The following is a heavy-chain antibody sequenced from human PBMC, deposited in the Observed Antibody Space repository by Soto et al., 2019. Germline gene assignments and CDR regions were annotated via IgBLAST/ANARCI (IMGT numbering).Heavy chain of an antibody. V-gene: IGHV4-31*03. CDR3: ARDLRYGDFESYGMDV. CDR2: IYYSGSI. D-gene: IGHD4-17*01. CDR1: GGSISSSGYY. Sequence: SETLSLTCTVSGGSISSSGYYWSWIRQHPGKGLEWIGYIYYSGSIYYNPSLKSRVTISVDTSKNQFSLKLSSVTAADTPVYYCARDLRYGDFESYGMDVWGQGTTVT. J-gene: IGHJ6*02.